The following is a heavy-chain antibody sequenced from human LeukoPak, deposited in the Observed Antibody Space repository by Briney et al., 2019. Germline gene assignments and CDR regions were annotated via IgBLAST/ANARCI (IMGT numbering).Heavy chain of an antibody. Sequence: SETLSLTCAVYGGSFSGYYWSWIRQPPGKGLEWIGEINHSGSTNYNPSLKSRVTISVDTSKNQFSLKLSSVTAADTAVYYCASRDGYKGLSWGQGTLVTVSS. D-gene: IGHD5-24*01. CDR1: GGSFSGYY. CDR3: ASRDGYKGLS. V-gene: IGHV4-34*01. CDR2: INHSGST. J-gene: IGHJ4*02.